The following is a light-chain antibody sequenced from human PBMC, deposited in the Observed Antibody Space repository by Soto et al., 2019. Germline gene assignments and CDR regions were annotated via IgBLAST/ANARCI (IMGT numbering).Light chain of an antibody. V-gene: IGLV1-44*01. CDR1: SSNIGSNT. J-gene: IGLJ1*01. Sequence: QSVLTQPPSASGTPGQRVTISCSGSSSNIGSNTVNWYQQLPGTAPKLLIYSNNQRPSGVPDRFSGPKSGTSASLAISGLQSEDEADYYCSSYTSTSTLYVFGTGTKLTVL. CDR2: SNN. CDR3: SSYTSTSTLYV.